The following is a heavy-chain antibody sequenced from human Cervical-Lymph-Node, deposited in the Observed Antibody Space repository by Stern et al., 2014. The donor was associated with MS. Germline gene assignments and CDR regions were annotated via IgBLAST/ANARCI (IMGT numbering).Heavy chain of an antibody. Sequence: QVQLVESGGGVVQPGRSLRLSCAASGFIFRNSGMPWVRQAPGKGLEWVAVVGQDGSNKYYADSVKGRFTISRDNSNNMVDLQMNSLRVEDMGIYYCTRDPRGYCSGGSCYQGFFDSWGRGTLVTVSS. J-gene: IGHJ4*02. CDR1: GFIFRNSG. D-gene: IGHD2-15*01. CDR3: TRDPRGYCSGGSCYQGFFDS. V-gene: IGHV3-33*01. CDR2: VGQDGSNK.